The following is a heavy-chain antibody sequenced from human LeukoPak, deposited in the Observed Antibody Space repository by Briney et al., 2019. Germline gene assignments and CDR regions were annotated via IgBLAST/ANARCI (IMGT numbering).Heavy chain of an antibody. J-gene: IGHJ3*02. CDR3: ARVPYGTWLFGAFDI. Sequence: GGSLRLSCAASGFTFSSYAMHWVRQAPGKGLEYVSAISSNGGSTYYANSVKGRFTISRDNSKNTLYLQMGSLRAEDMAVYYCARVPYGTWLFGAFDIWGKGKMVTVSS. D-gene: IGHD4-17*01. CDR1: GFTFSSYA. V-gene: IGHV3-64*01. CDR2: ISSNGGST.